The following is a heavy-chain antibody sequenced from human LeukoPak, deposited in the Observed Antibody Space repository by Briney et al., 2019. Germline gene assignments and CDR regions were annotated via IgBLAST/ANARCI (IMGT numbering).Heavy chain of an antibody. J-gene: IGHJ6*04. D-gene: IGHD6-13*01. CDR2: IWYDGSNK. CDR3: ARDPYSSSWYFLGMDV. Sequence: GGSLRLSCAASGFTFSSYGMHWVRQAPGKGLEWVAVIWYDGSNKYYADSVKGRFTISRDNSKNTLYLQMNSLRAEDTAVYYCARDPYSSSWYFLGMDVWGKGTTVTVSS. CDR1: GFTFSSYG. V-gene: IGHV3-33*01.